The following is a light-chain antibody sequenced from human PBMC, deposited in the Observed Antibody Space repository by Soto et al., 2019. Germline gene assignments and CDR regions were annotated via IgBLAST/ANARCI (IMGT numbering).Light chain of an antibody. CDR1: QSVSRN. Sequence: EIVMTQSACTLSMSPGESAPLSCRASQSVSRNLAWYQQKPGQAPRLLIYGASTRATGIPARFSGSESGADFILTISRLEPEDFALYYCGQFVSSPPRTFGQGTKVDIK. CDR2: GAS. CDR3: GQFVSSPPRT. V-gene: IGKV3-20*01. J-gene: IGKJ1*01.